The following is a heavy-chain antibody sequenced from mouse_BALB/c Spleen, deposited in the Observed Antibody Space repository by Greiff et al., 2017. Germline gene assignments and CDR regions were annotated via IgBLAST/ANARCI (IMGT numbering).Heavy chain of an antibody. J-gene: IGHJ4*01. Sequence: EVQLQESGPELVKPGASMKISCKASGYSFTGYTMNWVKQSHGKNLEWIGLINPYNGGTSYNQKFKGKATLTVDKSSSTAYMELLSLTSEDSAVYYCARAGLYYGSSGGNYYAMDYWGQGTSVTVSS. CDR3: ARAGLYYGSSGGNYYAMDY. D-gene: IGHD1-1*01. V-gene: IGHV1-18*01. CDR1: GYSFTGYT. CDR2: INPYNGGT.